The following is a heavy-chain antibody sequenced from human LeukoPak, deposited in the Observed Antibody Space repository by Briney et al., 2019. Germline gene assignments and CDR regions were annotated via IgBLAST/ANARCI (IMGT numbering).Heavy chain of an antibody. CDR1: GFTFSSYG. CDR3: AKDRYSGSYLGQCYFDY. J-gene: IGHJ4*02. CDR2: IRYDGSNK. V-gene: IGHV3-30*02. D-gene: IGHD1-26*01. Sequence: GGSLRLSCAASGFTFSSYGMHWVRQAPGKGLEWVAFIRYDGSNKYYADSMKGRFTISRDNPKNTLYLQMNSLRAEDTAVYYCAKDRYSGSYLGQCYFDYWGQGTLVTVSS.